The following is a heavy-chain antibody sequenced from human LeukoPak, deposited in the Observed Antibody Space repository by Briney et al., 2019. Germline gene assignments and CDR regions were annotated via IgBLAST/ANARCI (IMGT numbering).Heavy chain of an antibody. V-gene: IGHV4-30-4*01. CDR3: ASKEPFYDVLTGYYRGTFDI. CDR1: GGSVNSNDHY. CDR2: IYYRGNT. Sequence: SQTLSLTCSVSGGSVNSNDHYWSWIRQSPGRGLEWIGSIYYRGNTYYSPSLESRVSMSMDVPRNQFSLQMNSVTAADTAAYYCASKEPFYDVLTGYYRGTFDIWGQGTMVTVSS. D-gene: IGHD3-9*01. J-gene: IGHJ3*02.